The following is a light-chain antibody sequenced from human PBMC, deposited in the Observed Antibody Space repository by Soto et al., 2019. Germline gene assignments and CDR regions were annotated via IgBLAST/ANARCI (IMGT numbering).Light chain of an antibody. CDR3: QTWGTAIVV. CDR1: SGHSSYP. Sequence: QLVLTQSPSASASLGASVKLTCTLSSGHSSYPIAWHQQHPEKGPRYLLKLNTDGSHNKGDGIPDRFSGSSSGTERYLTISSLQSEDEADYYCQTWGTAIVVFGGGTKLTVL. J-gene: IGLJ2*01. CDR2: LNTDGSH. V-gene: IGLV4-69*01.